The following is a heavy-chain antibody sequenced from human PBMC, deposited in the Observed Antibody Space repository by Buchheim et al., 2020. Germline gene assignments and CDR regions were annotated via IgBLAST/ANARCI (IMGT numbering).Heavy chain of an antibody. J-gene: IGHJ2*01. CDR1: GGSFSGYY. V-gene: IGHV4-34*01. Sequence: QVQLQQWGAGLLKPSETLSLTCAVYGGSFSGYYWSWIRQPPGKGLEWIGEINHSGSTNYNPSLKSRVTISVDTSKNQFSLKLSSVTAADTAVYYCASGNTVTNRNWVRYFDLWGRGTL. CDR2: INHSGST. D-gene: IGHD4-17*01. CDR3: ASGNTVTNRNWVRYFDL.